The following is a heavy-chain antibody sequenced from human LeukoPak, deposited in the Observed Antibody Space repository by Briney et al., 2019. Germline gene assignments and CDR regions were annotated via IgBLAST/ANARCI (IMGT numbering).Heavy chain of an antibody. D-gene: IGHD2-15*01. CDR3: ARWPIRRDYYMDV. Sequence: PGGSLRLSCAASGFTFSSYAMSWVRQAPGKGLECISGFSGSGGSTYYADSVKGRFTISRDNSKNTLYLQMNSLRAEDTAVYYCARWPIRRDYYMDVWGKGTTVTISS. V-gene: IGHV3-23*01. CDR1: GFTFSSYA. CDR2: FSGSGGST. J-gene: IGHJ6*03.